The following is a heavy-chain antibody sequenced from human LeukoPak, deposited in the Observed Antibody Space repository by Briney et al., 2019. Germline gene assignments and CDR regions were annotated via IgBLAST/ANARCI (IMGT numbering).Heavy chain of an antibody. V-gene: IGHV3-21*01. D-gene: IGHD1-7*01. Sequence: GGSLRLSCAASGFTFSSYSINWVRQAPGKGLEWVSSIDSSSSYIYYADSVKGRFTISRDNAKNSLFLQMTSLRVEDTAVYYCARPGITGTMGYGAFDIWGQGTRVTVSS. J-gene: IGHJ3*02. CDR2: IDSSSSYI. CDR1: GFTFSSYS. CDR3: ARPGITGTMGYGAFDI.